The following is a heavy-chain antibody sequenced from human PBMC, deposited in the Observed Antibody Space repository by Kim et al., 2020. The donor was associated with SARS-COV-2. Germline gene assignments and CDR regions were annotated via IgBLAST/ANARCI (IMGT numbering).Heavy chain of an antibody. J-gene: IGHJ5*02. D-gene: IGHD6-6*01. CDR3: AAEYSSPHNWFDP. V-gene: IGHV4-34*01. Sequence: YNPSLKRRVPISVDTSKNQFSLKLSSVTAADTAVYYCAAEYSSPHNWFDPWGQGTLVTVSS.